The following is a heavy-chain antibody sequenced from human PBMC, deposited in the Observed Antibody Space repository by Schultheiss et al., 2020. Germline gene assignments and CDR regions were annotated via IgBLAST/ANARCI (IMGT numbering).Heavy chain of an antibody. Sequence: SQTLSLTCTVSGGSISSYYWSWIRQPPGKGLEWIGYIYYSGSTNYNPSLKSRVTISVDTSKNQFSLKLSSVTAADTAVYYCAAAKADYDFWSGYSRYYYYYGRVVGRQGTTVTVSS. D-gene: IGHD3-3*01. V-gene: IGHV4-59*01. CDR2: IYYSGST. J-gene: IGHJ6*02. CDR1: GGSISSYY. CDR3: AAAKADYDFWSGYSRYYYYYGRVV.